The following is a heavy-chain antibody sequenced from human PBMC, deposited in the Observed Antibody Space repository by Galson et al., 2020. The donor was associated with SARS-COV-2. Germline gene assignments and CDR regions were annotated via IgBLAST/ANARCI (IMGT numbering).Heavy chain of an antibody. CDR3: ARASDYSCMDV. J-gene: IGHJ6*02. CDR2: IYYSGST. Sequence: SETLSLTCTVSGGSISSYYWSWIRQPPGKGLEWIGYIYYSGSTNYNPSLKSRVTISVDTSKNQFSLKLSSVTAADTAVYYCARASDYSCMDVWGQGTTVTVSS. D-gene: IGHD4-4*01. CDR1: GGSISSYY. V-gene: IGHV4-59*01.